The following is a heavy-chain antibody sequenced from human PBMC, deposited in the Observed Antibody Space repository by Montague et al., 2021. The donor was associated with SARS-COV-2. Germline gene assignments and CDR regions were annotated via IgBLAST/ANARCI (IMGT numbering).Heavy chain of an antibody. D-gene: IGHD1-1*01. CDR3: AREREVERAARTLVAFDM. Sequence: SETLSLTCAVYGGSFSVYYWSWLRQSPRSGLEWIAEISQSGTAHYNPSLESRVSISIDTSRSQFALKLSPVTAADTAMYYCAREREVERAARTLVAFDMWGQGTMVTVSS. J-gene: IGHJ3*02. V-gene: IGHV4-34*01. CDR1: GGSFSVYY. CDR2: ISQSGTA.